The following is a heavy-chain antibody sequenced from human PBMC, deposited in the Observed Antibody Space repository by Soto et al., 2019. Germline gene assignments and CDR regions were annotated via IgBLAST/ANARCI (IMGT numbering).Heavy chain of an antibody. Sequence: SQTLSLTCAISGDSVSSNSAAWNWIRQSPSRGLEWLGRTYYRSKWYNDYAVSVKSRITINPDTSKNQFSLQLNSVTPEDTAVYYCARGSRLSITMVRGVTQYYYYYMDVWGKGTTVTVSS. D-gene: IGHD3-10*01. V-gene: IGHV6-1*01. CDR2: TYYRSKWYN. CDR3: ARGSRLSITMVRGVTQYYYYYMDV. CDR1: GDSVSSNSAA. J-gene: IGHJ6*03.